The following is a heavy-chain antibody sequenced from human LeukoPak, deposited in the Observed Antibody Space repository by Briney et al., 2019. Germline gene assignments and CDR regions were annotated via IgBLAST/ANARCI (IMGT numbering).Heavy chain of an antibody. CDR1: GFTFDDYA. J-gene: IGHJ5*02. CDR2: ISWNSGSI. V-gene: IGHV3-9*01. CDR3: AKDRQYQLLSNWFDP. Sequence: PGGSLRLSCAASGFTFDDYAMHWVRHAPGKGLEWVSGISWNSGSIGYADSVKGRFTISRDNAKNSLYLQMNSLRAEDTALYYCAKDRQYQLLSNWFDPWGQGTLVTVSS. D-gene: IGHD2-2*01.